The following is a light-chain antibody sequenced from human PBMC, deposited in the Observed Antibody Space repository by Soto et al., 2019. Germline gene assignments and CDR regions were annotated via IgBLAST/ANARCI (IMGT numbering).Light chain of an antibody. J-gene: IGKJ3*01. Sequence: DIQMTQSPSSLSASVGDRVTITCRASQSISSYLNWYQQKPGKAPKLLIYAASSLQSGVPSRFSGSGSATDFSLTISSLQPEEFATYYCQQSYSTPFTFGPGTKVYIK. CDR2: AAS. CDR1: QSISSY. CDR3: QQSYSTPFT. V-gene: IGKV1-39*01.